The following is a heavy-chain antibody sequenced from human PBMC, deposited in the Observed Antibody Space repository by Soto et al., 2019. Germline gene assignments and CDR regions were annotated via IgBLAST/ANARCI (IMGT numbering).Heavy chain of an antibody. J-gene: IGHJ4*02. CDR2: SSAHNGNT. V-gene: IGHV1-18*01. Sequence: QVHLVQSGAEVKKPVASVKVSCKGSGYTFTSYGITWVRQAPGQGVAWRGWSSAHNGNTDYAQKLQGRVTGTRDTSTSTTYMVLRSLRADDTAVYYCARGRYGDYWGQGALVTVSS. CDR3: ARGRYGDY. D-gene: IGHD1-1*01. CDR1: GYTFTSYG.